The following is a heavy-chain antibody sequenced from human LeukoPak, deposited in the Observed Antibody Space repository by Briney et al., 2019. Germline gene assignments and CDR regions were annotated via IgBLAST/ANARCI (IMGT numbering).Heavy chain of an antibody. D-gene: IGHD1-26*01. CDR3: ARDSGRYWGYYYYMDV. Sequence: GGSLRLSCAASGFTFSSYSMNWVRQAPGKGLEGVSYISSSSSTIYYADSVKGRFTISRDNAKNSLYLQMNSLRAEDTAVYYCARDSGRYWGYYYYMDVWGKGTTVTVSS. V-gene: IGHV3-48*04. J-gene: IGHJ6*03. CDR2: ISSSSSTI. CDR1: GFTFSSYS.